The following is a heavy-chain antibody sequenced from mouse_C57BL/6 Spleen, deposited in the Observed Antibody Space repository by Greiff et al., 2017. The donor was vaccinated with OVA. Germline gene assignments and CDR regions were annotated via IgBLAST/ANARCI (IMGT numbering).Heavy chain of an antibody. CDR3: AREGTFSAMDY. J-gene: IGHJ4*01. CDR2: IDPSDSET. V-gene: IGHV1-52*01. D-gene: IGHD3-3*01. CDR1: GYTFTSYW. Sequence: QVQLQQPGAELVRPGSSVKLSCKASGYTFTSYWMHWVKQRPIQGLEWIGNIDPSDSETHYNQKFKDKATLTVDKSSSKAYMQLSSLTSEDSAVYYSAREGTFSAMDYCGLGTSVTVSS.